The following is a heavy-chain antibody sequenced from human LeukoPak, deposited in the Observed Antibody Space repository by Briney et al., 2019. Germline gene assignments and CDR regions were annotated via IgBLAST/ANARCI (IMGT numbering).Heavy chain of an antibody. CDR2: INPNSGGA. J-gene: IGHJ4*02. D-gene: IGHD5-18*01. CDR3: ATSSEGGYSYGSDIDY. Sequence: APVKVSCKASGYTFTAYYMYWVRQAPGQGLECMGRINPNSGGANYAQKFQGRVTMTRDTSISTAYMELGRLTSDDTAVYYCATSSEGGYSYGSDIDYWGQGTLVTVSS. V-gene: IGHV1-2*06. CDR1: GYTFTAYY.